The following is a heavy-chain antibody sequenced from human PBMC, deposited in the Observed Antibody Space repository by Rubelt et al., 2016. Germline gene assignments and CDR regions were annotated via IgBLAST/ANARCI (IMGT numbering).Heavy chain of an antibody. Sequence: QVQLVQSGAEVKKLGSLVKVSCKASGGTFSSYAISCLRQAPGHGLEWLGGLIPFFGTANNAQKFQGRVTITADKSTSTAYMELSSLRSEDTAVYYCARDLVGVVITTHDAFDIWGQGTMVTVSS. J-gene: IGHJ3*02. CDR2: LIPFFGTA. D-gene: IGHD3-22*01. CDR3: ARDLVGVVITTHDAFDI. V-gene: IGHV1-69*06. CDR1: GGTFSSYA.